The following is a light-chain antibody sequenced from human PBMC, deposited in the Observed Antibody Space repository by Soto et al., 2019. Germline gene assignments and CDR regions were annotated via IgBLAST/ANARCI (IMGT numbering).Light chain of an antibody. Sequence: DIQLTQSPSSLSASVGDSVAITCRTSVRMSTYLNWYQQKPGKAPELLIYGISTLQSGAPSRFSGSGSGTDFTLTISSLQPEDSATYYCQQSYNTPRTFGQGTKVDIK. CDR1: VRMSTY. V-gene: IGKV1-39*01. J-gene: IGKJ1*01. CDR3: QQSYNTPRT. CDR2: GIS.